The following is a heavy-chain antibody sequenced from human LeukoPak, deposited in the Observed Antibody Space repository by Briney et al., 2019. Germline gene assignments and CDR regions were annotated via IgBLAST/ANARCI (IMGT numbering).Heavy chain of an antibody. D-gene: IGHD3-22*01. Sequence: SVKVSCKASGGTFSSYAISWVRQAPGQGLEWMGGIIPIFGTANYAQKFQGRVTITADESTSTAYMELSSLRSEDTAVYYCARPGYYYDSSGYAFDIWGQGTMVTVSS. CDR3: ARPGYYYDSSGYAFDI. V-gene: IGHV1-69*13. CDR2: IIPIFGTA. CDR1: GGTFSSYA. J-gene: IGHJ3*02.